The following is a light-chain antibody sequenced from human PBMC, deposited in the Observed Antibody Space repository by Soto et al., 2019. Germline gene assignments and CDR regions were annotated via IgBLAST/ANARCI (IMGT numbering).Light chain of an antibody. Sequence: DIQMTQSPSSLSASIGDRVTITCRASQGFGDYLAWYQQRPGKVPKLLIFGASTLPSGVPSRLSGSGSGTEFTLTISSLQTEDIATDYWPSYNSVPFTFGPGTKVDIK. J-gene: IGKJ3*01. CDR1: QGFGDY. CDR3: PSYNSVPFT. CDR2: GAS. V-gene: IGKV1-27*01.